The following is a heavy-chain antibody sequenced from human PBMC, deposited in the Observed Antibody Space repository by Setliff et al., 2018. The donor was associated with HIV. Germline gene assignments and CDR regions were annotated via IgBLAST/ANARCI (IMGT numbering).Heavy chain of an antibody. CDR1: GGSTSSGDYY. CDR2: IYYSGST. CDR3: ARDQDPASFDY. J-gene: IGHJ4*02. Sequence: TLSLTCTVSGGSTSSGDYYWSWIRQPPGKGLEWIGYIYYSGSTYYNPSLKSRVTISVDTSKNQFSLKLSSVTAADTAVYYCARDQDPASFDYWGQGTLVTVSS. V-gene: IGHV4-30-4*08.